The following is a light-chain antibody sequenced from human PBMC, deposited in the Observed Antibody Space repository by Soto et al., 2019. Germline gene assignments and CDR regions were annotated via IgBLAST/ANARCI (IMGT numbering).Light chain of an antibody. CDR3: AAWDDSLSGWV. CDR2: RNN. Sequence: QSVLTQPPSASGTPGQRVTISCSGSSSNIGRIYIYWYQQLPGTAPRLLIYRNNQRPSGVPDRFSGSKSDTSASLAISGLRSEDEADYYCAAWDDSLSGWVFGGGTKLTVL. V-gene: IGLV1-47*01. CDR1: SSNIGRIY. J-gene: IGLJ3*02.